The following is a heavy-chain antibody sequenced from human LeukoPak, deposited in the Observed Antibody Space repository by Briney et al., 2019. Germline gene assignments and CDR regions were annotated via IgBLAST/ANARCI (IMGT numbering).Heavy chain of an antibody. CDR2: ISYDGSNK. CDR3: AKDSVCSGGSCYSNYYGMDA. V-gene: IGHV3-30*18. J-gene: IGHJ6*04. Sequence: PGRSLRLSCAASGFTFSSYGMHWVRQAPGKGLEWVAVISYDGSNKYYADSVKGRFTISRDNSKNTLYLQMNSLRAEDTAVYYCAKDSVCSGGSCYSNYYGMDAWGKGTTVTVSS. D-gene: IGHD2-15*01. CDR1: GFTFSSYG.